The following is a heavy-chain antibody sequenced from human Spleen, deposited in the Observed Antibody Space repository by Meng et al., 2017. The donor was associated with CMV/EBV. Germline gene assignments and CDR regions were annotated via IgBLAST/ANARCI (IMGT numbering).Heavy chain of an antibody. J-gene: IGHJ4*02. V-gene: IGHV2-5*02. CDR1: GFSLSTSGVG. Sequence: QTSLKEACPPLAKPTQTPTLTCTFSGFSLSTSGVGVGWIRQPPGKALEWLALIYWDDDKRYSPSLKNRLAITKDTSKNQVVLTLTNMDPVDTATYYCAHIFYGILTGYPNTFDYWGQGTLVTVSS. CDR2: IYWDDDK. CDR3: AHIFYGILTGYPNTFDY. D-gene: IGHD3-9*01.